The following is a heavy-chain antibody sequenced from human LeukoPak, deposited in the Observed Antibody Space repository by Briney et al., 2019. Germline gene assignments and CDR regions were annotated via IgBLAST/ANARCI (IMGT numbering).Heavy chain of an antibody. V-gene: IGHV4-4*09. CDR3: ARQKCTSASCLTKNAFDV. Sequence: SETLSLTCTVSGSISSYYLSWIRQPPGKGLEWIGYIYTSGTTNYNPSLKSRVTISVDTSKNQFSLDLSSVTAADSAVYYCARQKCTSASCLTKNAFDVWGQGTMVTVSS. CDR2: IYTSGTT. D-gene: IGHD2-2*01. CDR1: GSISSYY. J-gene: IGHJ3*01.